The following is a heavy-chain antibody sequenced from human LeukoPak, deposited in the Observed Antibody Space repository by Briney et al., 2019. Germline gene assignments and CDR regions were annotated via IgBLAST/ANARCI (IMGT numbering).Heavy chain of an antibody. J-gene: IGHJ4*02. V-gene: IGHV4-59*01. CDR3: ARGGENPPPED. Sequence: SETLSLTCTVSGASITSYFWSWIRQPPGKGLEGIGYGFHTGRTNYSPSLRSRVTISVDTSKNQFSLRLSSVTAADTAVYYCARGGENPPPEDWSQGTLVTVSS. CDR1: GASITSYF. CDR2: GFHTGRT. D-gene: IGHD2/OR15-2a*01.